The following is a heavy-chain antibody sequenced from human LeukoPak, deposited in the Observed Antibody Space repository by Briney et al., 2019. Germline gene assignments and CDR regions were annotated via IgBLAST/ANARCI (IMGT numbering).Heavy chain of an antibody. CDR1: GGSISSSSYY. V-gene: IGHV4-39*07. CDR2: IYYSGST. CDR3: ARHRPISGYSSGYYYVDCFDY. D-gene: IGHD3-22*01. Sequence: PSETLSLTCTVSGGSISSSSYYWGWIRQPPGKGLEWIGSIYYSGSTYYNPSLKSRVTISVDTSKNQFSLKLSSVTAADTAVYYCARHRPISGYSSGYYYVDCFDYWGQGTLVTVSS. J-gene: IGHJ4*02.